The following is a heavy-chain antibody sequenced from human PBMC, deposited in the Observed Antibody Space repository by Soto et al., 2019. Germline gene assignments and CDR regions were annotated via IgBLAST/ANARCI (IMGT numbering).Heavy chain of an antibody. CDR3: ARYYGDLNPYYFDY. Sequence: PSETLSLTCAVSGYSISSSNWWGWIRQPPGKGLEWIGYIYYSGTTYYNPSLKSRVTMSVDTSKNQFSLKLTSVTAVDTAVYYCARYYGDLNPYYFDYWGQGTLVTVSS. CDR2: IYYSGTT. CDR1: GYSISSSNW. J-gene: IGHJ4*02. V-gene: IGHV4-28*01. D-gene: IGHD4-17*01.